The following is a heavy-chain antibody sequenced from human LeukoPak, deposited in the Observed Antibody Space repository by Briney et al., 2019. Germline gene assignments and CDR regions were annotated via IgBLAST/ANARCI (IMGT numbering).Heavy chain of an antibody. J-gene: IGHJ5*02. D-gene: IGHD1-26*01. CDR3: ARGRSGSYGWFDP. V-gene: IGHV4-61*02. Sequence: SQTLSLTCTVSGGSISSGSYYWSWIRQPAGKGLEWIGRMYTSGSTNYKPSLKSRVTISVDTSKNQFSLKLSSVIAADTAVYYCARGRSGSYGWFDPWGQGTLVTVSS. CDR1: GGSISSGSYY. CDR2: MYTSGST.